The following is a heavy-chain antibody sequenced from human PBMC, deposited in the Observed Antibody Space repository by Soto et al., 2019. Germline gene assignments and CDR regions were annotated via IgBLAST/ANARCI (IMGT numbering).Heavy chain of an antibody. V-gene: IGHV1-8*01. CDR1: GYTFTAYG. Sequence: QVQLVQSGAEVKKPGASVKVSCKASGYTFTAYGINWVRQATGQGLEWMGWMNPNSGNTGYAQKFQCRGTMHSNTSISTAYMELSSLRSEDTAVYYCARGDGELLDSWGQGTLVTVSS. CDR3: ARGDGELLDS. J-gene: IGHJ4*02. CDR2: MNPNSGNT. D-gene: IGHD1-26*01.